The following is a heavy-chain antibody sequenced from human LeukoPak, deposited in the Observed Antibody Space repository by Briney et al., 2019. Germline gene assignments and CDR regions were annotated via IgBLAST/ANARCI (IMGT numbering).Heavy chain of an antibody. CDR2: ISSSSSYI. CDR1: GFTFSSYS. D-gene: IGHD3-3*01. CDR3: ARILGVGSTRWDNWFDP. Sequence: GGSLRLSCAASGFTFSSYSMNWVRQAPGKGLEWVSSISSSSSYIYYADSVKGRFTISRDNAKNSLYLQMNSLRAEDTAVYYCARILGVGSTRWDNWFDPWGQGTLVTVSS. V-gene: IGHV3-21*01. J-gene: IGHJ5*02.